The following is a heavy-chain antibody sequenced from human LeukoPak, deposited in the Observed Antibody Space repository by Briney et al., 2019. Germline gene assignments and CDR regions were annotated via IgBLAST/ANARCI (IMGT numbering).Heavy chain of an antibody. Sequence: GGSLRLSCAASGFTFNSYWMHWVRQAPGKGLVWVSHINGDGSYTNYADSMQGRFTISRDTAKNTLYLQMNSLRVDDTAAYYCARGFTYDSSGFYPTDYWGQGTLVTVSS. CDR1: GFTFNSYW. V-gene: IGHV3-74*01. CDR3: ARGFTYDSSGFYPTDY. J-gene: IGHJ4*02. D-gene: IGHD3-22*01. CDR2: INGDGSYT.